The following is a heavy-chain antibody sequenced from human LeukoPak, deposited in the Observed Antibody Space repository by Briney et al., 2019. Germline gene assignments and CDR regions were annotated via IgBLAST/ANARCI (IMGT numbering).Heavy chain of an antibody. CDR2: IYWDDDE. D-gene: IGHD4/OR15-4a*01. Sequence: SGPTLLKPTHTLTLTCTFSGFALNTRGVRVGWIRQPPGTALEWIAIIYWDDDERYSTSLKSTLTINKDTSRNQVVLTMTNMDLVATETYYCVHRPNFQYFFDYWGQGALVTVSS. J-gene: IGHJ4*02. CDR3: VHRPNFQYFFDY. V-gene: IGHV2-5*02. CDR1: GFALNTRGVR.